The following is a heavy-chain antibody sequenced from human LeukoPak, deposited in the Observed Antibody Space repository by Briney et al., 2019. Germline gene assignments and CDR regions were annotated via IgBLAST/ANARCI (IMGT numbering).Heavy chain of an antibody. V-gene: IGHV4-38-2*02. CDR1: GYSISTDYF. D-gene: IGHD3-16*02. CDR3: ARRIMITFGGVIAARNAFDI. Sequence: SETLSLTCTVSGYSISTDYFWGWIRQSPGKGLEWIGSISHSGTTYYNPSLKSRVTISGDTSKNQFSLKLSSVTAADTAVYYCARRIMITFGGVIAARNAFDIWGQGTMVTVSS. CDR2: ISHSGTT. J-gene: IGHJ3*02.